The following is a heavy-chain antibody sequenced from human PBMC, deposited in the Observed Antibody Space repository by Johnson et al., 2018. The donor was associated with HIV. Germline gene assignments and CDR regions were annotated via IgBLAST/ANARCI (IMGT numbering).Heavy chain of an antibody. CDR3: ARDKYCSGGSCYLDAFDI. Sequence: VQLVESGGGLVQPGGSLRLSCAASGFRFSNYWMSWVRQAPGKGLEWVANIKQDGNEKYSVDSVKGRFTTSRDNAKNSLYLQMNSLRVEDTAVYYCARDKYCSGGSCYLDAFDIWGQGTMVIVSS. J-gene: IGHJ3*02. CDR1: GFRFSNYW. D-gene: IGHD2-15*01. CDR2: IKQDGNEK. V-gene: IGHV3-7*01.